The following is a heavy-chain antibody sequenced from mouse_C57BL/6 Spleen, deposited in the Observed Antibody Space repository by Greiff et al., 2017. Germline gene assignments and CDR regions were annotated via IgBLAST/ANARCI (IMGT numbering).Heavy chain of an antibody. CDR1: GFTFSDYG. CDR3: ARRDYDAYYYAMDY. CDR2: ISSGSSTI. V-gene: IGHV5-17*01. D-gene: IGHD2-4*01. J-gene: IGHJ4*01. Sequence: EVQGVESGGGLVKPGGSLKLSCAASGFTFSDYGMHWVRQAPEKGLEWVAYISSGSSTIYYADTVKGRFTISRDNAKNTLVLQMTSLRSEDTAMYYCARRDYDAYYYAMDYWGQGTSVTVSS.